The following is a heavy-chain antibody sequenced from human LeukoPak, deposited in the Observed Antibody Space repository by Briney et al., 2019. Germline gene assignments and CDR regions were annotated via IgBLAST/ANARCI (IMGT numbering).Heavy chain of an antibody. CDR1: GFTFSSYA. D-gene: IGHD1-26*01. CDR3: ADTKWEPTQGYFDY. CDR2: LSGSGGST. Sequence: GPLRLSCAASGFTFSSYAMSWVRQAPGQGLEWVSALSGSGGSTYYADPVKGRFTISRDNSKNTLYLQMNSPRAEDTAVYYCADTKWEPTQGYFDYWGQGTLVTVSS. J-gene: IGHJ4*02. V-gene: IGHV3-23*01.